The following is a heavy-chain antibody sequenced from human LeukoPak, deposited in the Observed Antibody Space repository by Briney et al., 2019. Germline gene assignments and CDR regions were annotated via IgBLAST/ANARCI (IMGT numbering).Heavy chain of an antibody. V-gene: IGHV4-39*01. Sequence: SETLSLTCTVSGGSISSSSYYWGWIRQPPGKGLEWIGSIYYSGSTYYDPSLKSRVTISVDTSKNQFSLKLSSVTAADTAVYYCARRDYYGDYGAFDIWGQGTMVTVSS. J-gene: IGHJ3*02. CDR1: GGSISSSSYY. CDR2: IYYSGST. D-gene: IGHD4-17*01. CDR3: ARRDYYGDYGAFDI.